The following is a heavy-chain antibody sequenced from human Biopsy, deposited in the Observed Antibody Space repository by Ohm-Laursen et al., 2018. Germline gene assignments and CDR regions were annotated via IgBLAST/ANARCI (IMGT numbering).Heavy chain of an antibody. CDR2: IIPLFGAP. J-gene: IGHJ5*02. Sequence: SVKVSCKVSGYTFTNYAITWVRQAPGQGLEWMGGIIPLFGAPNYAQKFQGRLTITADESKSTTYMELSSLRSEDTAVYYCARLAQIYGDSPFDPWGQGTLVTVSS. V-gene: IGHV1-69*13. CDR1: GYTFTNYA. D-gene: IGHD4-17*01. CDR3: ARLAQIYGDSPFDP.